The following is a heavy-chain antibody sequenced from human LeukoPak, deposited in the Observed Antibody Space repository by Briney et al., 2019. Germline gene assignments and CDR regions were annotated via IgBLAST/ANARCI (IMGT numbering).Heavy chain of an antibody. CDR1: EFAFYSYD. D-gene: IGHD3-16*01. CDR3: ARDAWLRLGELSLFPYYSDY. V-gene: IGHV3-30*04. CDR2: ISYDGRNK. Sequence: AGGSLRLYCAASEFAFYSYDMHWVRQAPGKGLEWLAVISYDGRNKNYGASVKGRFTISRDNSQNMLYLQMNSLRTEDTAVYYCARDAWLRLGELSLFPYYSDYWGQGTLVTVSS. J-gene: IGHJ4*02.